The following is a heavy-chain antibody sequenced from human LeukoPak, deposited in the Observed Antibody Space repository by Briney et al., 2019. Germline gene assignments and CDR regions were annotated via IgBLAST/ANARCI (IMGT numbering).Heavy chain of an antibody. CDR2: ISYDGSNK. Sequence: GRSLRLSCAASGFTLSSYGMHWVRQAPGKGLEWEAVISYDGSNKYYADSVKGRFTISRDNSKNTLYLQMNSLRGEDTAVYYCAKGKSSSWTYYFDYWGQGTLVTVSS. V-gene: IGHV3-30*18. CDR1: GFTLSSYG. CDR3: AKGKSSSWTYYFDY. J-gene: IGHJ4*02. D-gene: IGHD6-13*01.